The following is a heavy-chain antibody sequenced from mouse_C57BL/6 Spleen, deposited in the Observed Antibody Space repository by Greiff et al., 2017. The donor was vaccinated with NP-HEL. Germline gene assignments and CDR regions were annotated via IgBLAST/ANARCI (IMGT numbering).Heavy chain of an antibody. D-gene: IGHD1-1*01. Sequence: QVQLQQPGAELVMPGASVKLSCKASGYTFTSYWMHWVKQRPGQGLEWIGEIDPSDSYTNYNQKFKGKSTLTVDKSSSTAYMQLSSLTSEDSAVYDCARRGDGSSSWYFDVWGTGTTVTVSS. CDR1: GYTFTSYW. J-gene: IGHJ1*03. V-gene: IGHV1-69*01. CDR2: IDPSDSYT. CDR3: ARRGDGSSSWYFDV.